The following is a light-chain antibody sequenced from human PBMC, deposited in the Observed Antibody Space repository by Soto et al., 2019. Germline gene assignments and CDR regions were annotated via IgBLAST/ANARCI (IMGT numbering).Light chain of an antibody. CDR2: GAS. Sequence: DIVWTQTPATLSFSPCEAGTLSFISSQSVNSNLAWYQQKPGQAPRLLIYGASTRATGVPARFSGSGSGTEFTLTISSLQAEDFAVYYCQQYNNWPPWTFGQGTKVDIK. V-gene: IGKV3-15*01. CDR3: QQYNNWPPWT. CDR1: QSVNSN. J-gene: IGKJ1*01.